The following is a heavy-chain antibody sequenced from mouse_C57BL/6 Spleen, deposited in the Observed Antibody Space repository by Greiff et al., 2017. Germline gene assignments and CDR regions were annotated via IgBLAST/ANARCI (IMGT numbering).Heavy chain of an antibody. CDR3: ARDGYDLYYFDY. J-gene: IGHJ2*01. CDR2: ISDGGSYT. CDR1: GFTFSSYA. Sequence: EVMLVESGGGLVKPGGSLKLSCAASGFTFSSYAMSWVRQTPEKRLEWVATISDGGSYTYYPDNVKGRFTISRDNAKNNLYLQMSQLKSEDTAMYYCARDGYDLYYFDYWGQGTTLTVSS. D-gene: IGHD2-2*01. V-gene: IGHV5-4*01.